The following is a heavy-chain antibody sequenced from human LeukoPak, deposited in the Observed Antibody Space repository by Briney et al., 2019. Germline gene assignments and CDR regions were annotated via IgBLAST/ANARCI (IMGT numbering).Heavy chain of an antibody. V-gene: IGHV1-24*01. CDR1: GYTLTELS. D-gene: IGHD5-24*01. J-gene: IGHJ6*02. CDR3: ATEAIPRMAVPYYYYYGMDV. Sequence: ASVKASCKVSGYTLTELSMHWVRQAPGKGLEWMGGFDPEDGETIYAQKFQGRVTMTEDTSTDTAYMELSSLRSEDTAVYYCATEAIPRMAVPYYYYYGMDVWGQGTTVTVSS. CDR2: FDPEDGET.